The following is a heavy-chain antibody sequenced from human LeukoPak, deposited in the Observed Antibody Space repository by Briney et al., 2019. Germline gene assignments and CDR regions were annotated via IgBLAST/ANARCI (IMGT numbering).Heavy chain of an antibody. CDR3: ARGSPAANIDY. CDR2: ISSSSSYI. J-gene: IGHJ4*02. V-gene: IGHV3-21*01. CDR1: GFTFSSYS. D-gene: IGHD2-2*01. Sequence: GGSLRLSCAASGFTFSSYSMNWVRQDPGKRLEWVSSISSSSSYIYYAGSVKGRFTISRDNAKNSLYLQMNSLRAEDTAVYYCARGSPAANIDYWGQGTLVTVSS.